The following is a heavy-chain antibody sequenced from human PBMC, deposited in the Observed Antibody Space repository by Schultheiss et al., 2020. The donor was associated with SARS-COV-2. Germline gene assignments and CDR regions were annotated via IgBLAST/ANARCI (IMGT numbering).Heavy chain of an antibody. CDR2: VTAYNSKT. CDR3: ARTYDFFSRYGMDV. Sequence: ASVKVSCKASDYTFSTYGISWVRQAPGQGLEWMGWVTAYNSKTNYAQKFQGRVTMTTDILTSTAFLELRRLRSDDTAVYYCARTYDFFSRYGMDVWGQGTTVTVSS. D-gene: IGHD3-3*01. V-gene: IGHV1-18*01. J-gene: IGHJ6*02. CDR1: DYTFSTYG.